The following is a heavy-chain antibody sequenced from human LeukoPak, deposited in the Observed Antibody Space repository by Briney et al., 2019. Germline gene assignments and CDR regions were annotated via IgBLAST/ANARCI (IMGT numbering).Heavy chain of an antibody. CDR3: AKVGYCSSTSCPPDV. Sequence: ALRLSCADSGFTFDDYAMRWVRQAPGKGLEWVSVISWNSGSIGYADSVKGRFTISRDDAKNSLYLQMNSLRAEDTALYYCAKVGYCSSTSCPPDVWGQGTTVTVSS. D-gene: IGHD2-2*01. CDR1: GFTFDDYA. V-gene: IGHV3-9*01. J-gene: IGHJ6*02. CDR2: ISWNSGSI.